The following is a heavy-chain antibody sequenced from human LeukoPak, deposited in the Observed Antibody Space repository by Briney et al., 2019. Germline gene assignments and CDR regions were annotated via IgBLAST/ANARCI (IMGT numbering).Heavy chain of an antibody. J-gene: IGHJ3*02. V-gene: IGHV1-2*02. Sequence: ASVTVSCKPSVYTLIDYYMHGLGQAPGQGREGMGWINPNNGGTSYAQKFQGRVTMTRDTSMRTVYMELSRLRSDDTAVYYCARVAAAGRVFYGFDIWGQGTMGTVSS. D-gene: IGHD6-13*01. CDR2: INPNNGGT. CDR3: ARVAAAGRVFYGFDI. CDR1: VYTLIDYY.